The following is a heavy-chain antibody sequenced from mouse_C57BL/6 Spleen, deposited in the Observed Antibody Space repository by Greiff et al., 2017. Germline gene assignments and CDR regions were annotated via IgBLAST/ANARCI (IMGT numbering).Heavy chain of an antibody. V-gene: IGHV5-4*03. CDR3: ARGVFAY. CDR2: ISDGGSYT. CDR1: GFTFSSYA. Sequence: EVMLVESGGGLVKPGGSLKLSCAASGFTFSSYAMPWVRQTPEKRLEWVATISDGGSYTYYPDNVKGRFTISRDNAKNNLYLQMSHLKSEDTAMYYCARGVFAYWGQGTLVTVSA. J-gene: IGHJ3*01.